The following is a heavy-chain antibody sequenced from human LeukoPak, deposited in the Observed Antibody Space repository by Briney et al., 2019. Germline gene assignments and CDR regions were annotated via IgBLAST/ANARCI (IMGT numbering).Heavy chain of an antibody. Sequence: GGSLRLSCAASGFTFSDYYMSWIRQAPGKGLEWVSYISSSGHTTHYADSVKGRFTISRDNAKKTLYLQMNSLRAEDTAVYYCARGDYYDTSGYYGTGDDWGQGTLVTVSS. J-gene: IGHJ4*02. D-gene: IGHD3-22*01. CDR3: ARGDYYDTSGYYGTGDD. CDR2: ISSSGHTT. V-gene: IGHV3-11*04. CDR1: GFTFSDYY.